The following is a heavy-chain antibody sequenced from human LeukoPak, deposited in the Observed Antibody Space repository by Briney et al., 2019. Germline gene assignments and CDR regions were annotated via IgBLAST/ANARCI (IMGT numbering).Heavy chain of an antibody. CDR2: ITTGNDK. J-gene: IGHJ4*02. CDR1: GFTFSGYS. D-gene: IGHD3-10*01. V-gene: IGHV3-21*01. CDR3: ARDPGDHDY. Sequence: GESLRLSCAASGFTFSGYSMNWVRQAPGKGLEWVSSITTGNDKFYADSVKGRFTISRDDAKNSLYLQINSLRVEDTALYYCARDPGDHDYWGQGILVTVSS.